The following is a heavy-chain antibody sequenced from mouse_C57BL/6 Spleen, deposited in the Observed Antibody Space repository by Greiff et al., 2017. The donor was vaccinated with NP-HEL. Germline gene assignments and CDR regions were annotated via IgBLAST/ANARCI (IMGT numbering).Heavy chain of an antibody. D-gene: IGHD2-1*01. CDR3: ARSVYGNYWYFDV. CDR2: INPNNGGT. J-gene: IGHJ1*03. CDR1: GYTFTDYN. Sequence: VQLQQSGPELVKPGASVKMSCKASGYTFTDYNMHWVKQSHGKSLEWIGYINPNNGGTSYNQKFKGKATLTVNKSSSTAYMELRSLTSEDSAVYYCARSVYGNYWYFDVWGTGTTVTVSS. V-gene: IGHV1-22*01.